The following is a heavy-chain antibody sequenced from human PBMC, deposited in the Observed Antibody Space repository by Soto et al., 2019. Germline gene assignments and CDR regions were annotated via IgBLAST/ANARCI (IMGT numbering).Heavy chain of an antibody. CDR3: AKDSSGYDVYYYGMDV. CDR1: GFTFDDYA. CDR2: ISWDGGST. Sequence: PGGSLRLSCAASGFTFDDYAMHWVRQAPGKGLEWVSLISWDGGSTYYADSVKGRFTISRDNSKNSLYLQMNSLRAEDTALYYCAKDSSGYDVYYYGMDVWGQGTTVTVSS. J-gene: IGHJ6*02. D-gene: IGHD5-12*01. V-gene: IGHV3-43D*04.